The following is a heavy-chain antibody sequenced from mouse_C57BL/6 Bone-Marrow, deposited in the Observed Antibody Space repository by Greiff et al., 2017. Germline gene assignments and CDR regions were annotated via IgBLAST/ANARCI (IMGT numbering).Heavy chain of an antibody. J-gene: IGHJ4*01. CDR1: GFSFNTYA. Sequence: GGGLVQPKGSLKLSCAASGFSFNTYAMNWVRQAPGKGLEWVARIRSKSNNYATYYADSVKDRFTISRDDSESMLYLQMNNLKTEDTAMYYCAFYYGSSYAMDYWGQGTSVTVSS. D-gene: IGHD1-1*01. CDR3: AFYYGSSYAMDY. V-gene: IGHV10-1*01. CDR2: IRSKSNNYAT.